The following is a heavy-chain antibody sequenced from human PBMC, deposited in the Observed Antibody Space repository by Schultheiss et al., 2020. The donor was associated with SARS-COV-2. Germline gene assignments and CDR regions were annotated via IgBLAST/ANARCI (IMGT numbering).Heavy chain of an antibody. J-gene: IGHJ6*02. D-gene: IGHD6-13*01. V-gene: IGHV3-23*01. CDR3: ARDKVSNSAAEDYYYGMDV. CDR2: ISGSGSST. CDR1: GFTFSSYA. Sequence: GGSLRLSCAASGFTFSSYAMHWVRQAPGKGLEWVSTISGSGSSTYYPDSAKGRFTISRDNAKNSLYLQMNSLRAEDTAVYYCARDKVSNSAAEDYYYGMDVWGQGTTVTVSS.